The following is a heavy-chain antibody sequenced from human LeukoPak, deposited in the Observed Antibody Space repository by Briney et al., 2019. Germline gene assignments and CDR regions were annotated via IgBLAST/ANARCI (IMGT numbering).Heavy chain of an antibody. J-gene: IGHJ3*02. Sequence: GGSLRLSCAASGFTFSSYGMSWVRQAPGKGLEWVSAISGSGGSTYYADSVKGRFTISRDNSKNTLYLQMNSLRAEDTPVYYCAKDLADAHGAFDIWGQGTMVTVSS. CDR2: ISGSGGST. CDR1: GFTFSSYG. V-gene: IGHV3-23*01. CDR3: AKDLADAHGAFDI.